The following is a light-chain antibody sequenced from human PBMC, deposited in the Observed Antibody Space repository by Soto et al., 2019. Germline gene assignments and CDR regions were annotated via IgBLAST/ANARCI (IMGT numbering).Light chain of an antibody. Sequence: EIVLTQSPATLSLSPGRRATLSCRASQSISTNLAWYQQKPGQAPRLLIFGASTRATGIPARFSGSGSGTEFTLTISSLQSEDFAVYYCQHYNHWPPWTFGQGTKVDIK. CDR1: QSISTN. J-gene: IGKJ1*01. CDR3: QHYNHWPPWT. V-gene: IGKV3-15*01. CDR2: GAS.